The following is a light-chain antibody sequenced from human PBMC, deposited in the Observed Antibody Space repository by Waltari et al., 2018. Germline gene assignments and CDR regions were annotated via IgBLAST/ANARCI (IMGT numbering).Light chain of an antibody. CDR2: AAS. V-gene: IGKV1-39*01. J-gene: IGKJ2*01. CDR1: QSIGTY. Sequence: DIQMTQSPSSLSASVGDRVTITCRAGQSIGTYLHWYQHKPGEAPNLLIYAASTLQSGVPSRFSGSGSGTDFTLTLRSLQPEDFATYYCQQTYSSPTFGQGTKLEIK. CDR3: QQTYSSPT.